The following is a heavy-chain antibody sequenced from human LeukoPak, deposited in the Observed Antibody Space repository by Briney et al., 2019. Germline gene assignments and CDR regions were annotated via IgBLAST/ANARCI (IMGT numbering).Heavy chain of an antibody. V-gene: IGHV3-66*01. D-gene: IGHD5-24*01. CDR2: IYSGGDT. Sequence: GGSLRLSCAASGFTFSSYSMNWVRQAPGKGLEWVSVIYSGGDTYYADSVKGRFTISRDNSKRSLYLQMNSLRAEDTAVYYCASVSGDGYGGYASDIWGQGTKVTVSS. CDR3: ASVSGDGYGGYASDI. CDR1: GFTFSSYS. J-gene: IGHJ3*02.